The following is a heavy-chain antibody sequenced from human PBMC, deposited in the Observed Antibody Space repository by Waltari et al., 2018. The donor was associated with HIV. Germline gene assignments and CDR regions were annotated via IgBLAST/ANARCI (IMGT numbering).Heavy chain of an antibody. V-gene: IGHV4-4*07. Sequence: QAQLQESGPGLVKPSATLSPTCTVPGGSISSYYGSWIRQPAGKGLEWIGRIYTSGRTNYNPSLKSRVTMSVDTSKNQFSLKLSSVTAADTAVYYCATTYSGSYFAYWGQGTLVTVSS. J-gene: IGHJ4*02. CDR2: IYTSGRT. CDR3: ATTYSGSYFAY. CDR1: GGSISSYY. D-gene: IGHD1-26*01.